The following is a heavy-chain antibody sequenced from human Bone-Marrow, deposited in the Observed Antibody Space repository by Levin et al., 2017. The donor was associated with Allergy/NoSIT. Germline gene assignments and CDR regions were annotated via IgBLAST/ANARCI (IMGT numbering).Heavy chain of an antibody. Sequence: PSQTLSLPCNVSGGSINSYYWSWIRPPPGKGLEWIGYIFYSGSTNYNPSLESRVTLSVDTPNNQFSLKLGSVTAADTAIYYCARGARQASGGWHFDYWGQGTLVTVSS. V-gene: IGHV4-59*01. CDR2: IFYSGST. D-gene: IGHD6-19*01. CDR3: ARGARQASGGWHFDY. CDR1: GGSINSYY. J-gene: IGHJ4*02.